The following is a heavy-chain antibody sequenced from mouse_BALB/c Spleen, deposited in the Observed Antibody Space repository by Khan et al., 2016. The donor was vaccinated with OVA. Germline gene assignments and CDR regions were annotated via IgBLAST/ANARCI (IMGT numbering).Heavy chain of an antibody. CDR3: EKEWGSWFPY. D-gene: IGHD1-3*01. J-gene: IGHJ3*01. CDR2: ISPGSGNT. Sequence: QVQLQQSGTELARPGASVKLSCKASGYIFIDYNINWVKQRTGQGLEWIGEISPGSGNTYYNEKFKGKATLTADKSSSTAYMQLSSLTSEDYAVFFCEKEWGSWFPYWGQGTLVTVSA. V-gene: IGHV1-77*01. CDR1: GYIFIDYN.